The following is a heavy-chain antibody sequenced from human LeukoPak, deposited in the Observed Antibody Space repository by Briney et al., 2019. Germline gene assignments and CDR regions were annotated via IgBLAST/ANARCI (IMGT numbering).Heavy chain of an antibody. CDR2: IWYDGSNK. J-gene: IGHJ6*03. D-gene: IGHD6-13*01. CDR3: ARLDRADYSTSPVPYYNYYMNA. V-gene: IGHV3-33*01. Sequence: GGSLRLSCAASGFTFSSYGMHWVRQAPGKGLEWVAVIWYDGSNKYYADSVKGRFTISRDNSKNTLYLQMNSLRAEDTAVYYCARLDRADYSTSPVPYYNYYMNAWDKGTTVIVCS. CDR1: GFTFSSYG.